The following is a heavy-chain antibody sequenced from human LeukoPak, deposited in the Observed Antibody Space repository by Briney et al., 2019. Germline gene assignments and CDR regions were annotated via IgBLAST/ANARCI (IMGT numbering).Heavy chain of an antibody. V-gene: IGHV3-30*03. CDR1: GFTFSSYG. CDR2: ISFDGSNK. Sequence: PGRSLRLSCAASGFTFSSYGMHWVRQAPGKGLEWVAVISFDGSNKYCSDSVEGRFTISRDNSKNTLFLQMNSLRAEDTAVYYCAREASDAFDIWGQGTMVTVSS. J-gene: IGHJ3*02. CDR3: AREASDAFDI.